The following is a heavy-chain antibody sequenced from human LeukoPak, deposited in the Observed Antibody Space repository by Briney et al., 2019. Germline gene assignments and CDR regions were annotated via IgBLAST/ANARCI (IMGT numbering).Heavy chain of an antibody. D-gene: IGHD2-21*02. J-gene: IGHJ4*02. V-gene: IGHV3-30-3*01. CDR2: ISYDGSNK. CDR3: ARVGVTAFSTGIRGFDY. Sequence: GGSLRLSCAASGFTFRSYAVHWVRQAPGKGLDWVAVISYDGSNKYYADSVKGRFTISRDNSKNTLYLQMNSLRAEDTAVYYCARVGVTAFSTGIRGFDYWGQGTLVTASS. CDR1: GFTFRSYA.